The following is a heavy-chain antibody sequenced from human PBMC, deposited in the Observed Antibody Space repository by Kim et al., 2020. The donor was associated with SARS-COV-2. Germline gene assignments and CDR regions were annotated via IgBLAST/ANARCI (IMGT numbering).Heavy chain of an antibody. J-gene: IGHJ4*02. V-gene: IGHV1-3*01. CDR1: GYTFTSYA. CDR3: ARNEDY. Sequence: ASVKVSCKASGYTFTSYAFHWVRQAPGKGLEWMGWIDADNGNTKYSQKFQGRVTLTRDTSASTAYMELSSLRSEDTAVYYCARNEDYWGQGTLVTVSS. CDR2: IDADNGNT.